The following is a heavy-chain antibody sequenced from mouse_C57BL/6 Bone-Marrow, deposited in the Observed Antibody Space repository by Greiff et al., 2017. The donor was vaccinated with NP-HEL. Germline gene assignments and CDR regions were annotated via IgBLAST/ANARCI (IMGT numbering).Heavy chain of an antibody. D-gene: IGHD1-1*01. J-gene: IGHJ3*01. V-gene: IGHV1-81*01. CDR3: ARSYGSPAWFAY. CDR2: IYPRSGNT. CDR1: GYTFTSYG. Sequence: VKLQESGAELARPGASVKLSCKASGYTFTSYGISWVKQRTGQGLEWIGEIYPRSGNTYYNEKFKGKATLTADKSSSTAYMELRSLTSEDSAVYFCARSYGSPAWFAYWGQGTLVTVSA.